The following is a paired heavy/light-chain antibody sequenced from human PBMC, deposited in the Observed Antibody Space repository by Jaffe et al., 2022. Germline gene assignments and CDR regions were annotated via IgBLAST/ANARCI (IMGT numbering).Light chain of an antibody. CDR1: QSISSY. CDR2: GAS. Sequence: DIQMTQSPASLSTSVGDRVTITCRASQSISSYLNWYQQKPGQAPKVLIYGASTLQSGVPSRFSGSGSGTDFTLTISSLQPEDFATYFCQQSYSVPLTFGGGTKVDIK. V-gene: IGKV1-39*01. CDR3: QQSYSVPLT. J-gene: IGKJ4*01.
Heavy chain of an antibody. D-gene: IGHD3-16*01. CDR1: GNTLTTHG. CDR2: INPYSGDT. Sequence: QVQLVQSGAEVKKPGASVKVSCQGSGNTLTTHGLSWVRQAPGQGLEWMGWINPYSGDTEYADKFQGRLTMTTITSTRTAYMELRSLRSDDTAVYYCAISGGVLAAVRGTYHYHMDVWGEGTTVTVSS. J-gene: IGHJ6*03. V-gene: IGHV1-18*01. CDR3: AISGGVLAAVRGTYHYHMDV.